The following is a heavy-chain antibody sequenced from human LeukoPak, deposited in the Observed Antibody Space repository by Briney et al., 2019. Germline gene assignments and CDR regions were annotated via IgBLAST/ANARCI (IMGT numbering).Heavy chain of an antibody. V-gene: IGHV3-30*18. CDR1: GFTFSSYG. CDR2: ISYDGSNK. CDR3: ANLWDSSGYPNFDY. D-gene: IGHD3-22*01. J-gene: IGHJ4*02. Sequence: PGRSLRLSCAASGFTFSSYGMHWVRQAPGKGLEWVAVISYDGSNKYYADSVKGRFTISRDNSKNTLYLQMNSLRAEDTAVYYCANLWDSSGYPNFDYWGRGTLVTVSS.